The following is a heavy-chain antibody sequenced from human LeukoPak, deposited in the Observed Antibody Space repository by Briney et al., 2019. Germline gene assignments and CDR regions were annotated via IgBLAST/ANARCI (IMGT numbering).Heavy chain of an antibody. CDR3: ARDSGYDSSGFYYGGFDP. V-gene: IGHV4-31*03. CDR1: GGSFSSGAYY. CDR2: IHYSGSP. Sequence: PSQTLSLTCSVSGGSFSSGAYYWSWIRHLPGKGLEWIGYIHYSGSPYYNPYLKSRVSISVVTFKNQVYLKLGHVTAAATAVYYCARDSGYDSSGFYYGGFDPWGQGTLVSVSS. J-gene: IGHJ5*02. D-gene: IGHD3-22*01.